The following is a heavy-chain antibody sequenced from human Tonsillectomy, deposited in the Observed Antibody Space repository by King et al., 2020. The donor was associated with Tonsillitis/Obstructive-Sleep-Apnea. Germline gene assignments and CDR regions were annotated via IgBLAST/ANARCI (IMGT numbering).Heavy chain of an antibody. CDR3: ARDLEVRANPYFFDY. J-gene: IGHJ4*02. CDR2: ISSSSSYI. CDR1: GFTFSSYS. Sequence: VQLVESGGGLVKPGGSLRLSCAASGFTFSSYSMNWVRQAPGKGLEWVSSISSSSSYIYCAESVKGRFTISRDNAKNSLYLQMNSLRAEDTAVYYCARDLEVRANPYFFDYWGQGTLVTVSS. V-gene: IGHV3-21*01. D-gene: IGHD3-10*01.